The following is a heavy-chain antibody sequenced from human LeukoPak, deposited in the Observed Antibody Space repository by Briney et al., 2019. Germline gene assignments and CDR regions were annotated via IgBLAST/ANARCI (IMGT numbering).Heavy chain of an antibody. CDR3: ARDLAGPPQEAFDI. J-gene: IGHJ3*02. CDR1: GFTFSSYW. CDR2: IKQDGSEK. V-gene: IGHV3-7*01. Sequence: GGSLRLSCAASGFTFSSYWMSWVRQAPGKGLEWVANIKQDGSEKYYVDSVKGRFTISRDNAENSLYLQMTSLRAEDTAVYYCARDLAGPPQEAFDIWGQGTVVTVSS.